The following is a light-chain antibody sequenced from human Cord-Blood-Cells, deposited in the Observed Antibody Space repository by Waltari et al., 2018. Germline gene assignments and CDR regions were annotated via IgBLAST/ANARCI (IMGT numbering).Light chain of an antibody. Sequence: QSALTQPASVSGSPGQSIPISCTGTSSAAGGYNYVSWYQQHPGKAPKLMIYDVSNRPSGVSNRFSGSKSGNTASLTISGLQAEDEADYYCSSYTSSSTPYVFGTGTKVTVL. CDR3: SSYTSSSTPYV. CDR2: DVS. CDR1: SSAAGGYNY. V-gene: IGLV2-14*03. J-gene: IGLJ1*01.